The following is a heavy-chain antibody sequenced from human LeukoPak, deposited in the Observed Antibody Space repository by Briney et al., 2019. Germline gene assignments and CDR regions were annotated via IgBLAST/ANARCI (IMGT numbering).Heavy chain of an antibody. Sequence: PGRSLRLSCAASGFPFSNHGMHWVRQAPGKGLEWVTVISYDGSNKYYADSVKGRFTIARDNSKNTLYLQMTSLRAEDTAVYYCAREIRYCSSTTCYFDYWGQGTLVTVSS. J-gene: IGHJ4*02. D-gene: IGHD2-2*01. CDR1: GFPFSNHG. CDR2: ISYDGSNK. CDR3: AREIRYCSSTTCYFDY. V-gene: IGHV3-30*03.